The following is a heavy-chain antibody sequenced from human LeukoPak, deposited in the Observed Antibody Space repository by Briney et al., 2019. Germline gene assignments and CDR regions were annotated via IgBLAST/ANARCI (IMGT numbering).Heavy chain of an antibody. CDR3: ARGLQSIAADEYYFDY. D-gene: IGHD6-13*01. V-gene: IGHV3-7*01. CDR2: IKQDGSDK. J-gene: IGHJ4*02. Sequence: GGSLRLSCAASGFTFSSYWMSWVRQAPGKGLEWVANIKQDGSDKYYVDSVKGRFTISRDNAKNSLYLQMNSLRAEDTAVYYCARGLQSIAADEYYFDYWGQGTLVTVSS. CDR1: GFTFSSYW.